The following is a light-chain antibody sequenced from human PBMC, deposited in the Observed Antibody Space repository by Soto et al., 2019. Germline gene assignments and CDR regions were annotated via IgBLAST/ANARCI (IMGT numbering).Light chain of an antibody. CDR1: QSFSSW. V-gene: IGKV1-5*03. Sequence: DIQLTQSPSTLSASVGDRVTITCRASQSFSSWLAWYQQKPGKAPKLLIYKASSLESGVPSRFSGSESGTEFTLTISSLQPDDFATYFCQQFSTYSLTFGGGTTVEIK. CDR2: KAS. J-gene: IGKJ4*01. CDR3: QQFSTYSLT.